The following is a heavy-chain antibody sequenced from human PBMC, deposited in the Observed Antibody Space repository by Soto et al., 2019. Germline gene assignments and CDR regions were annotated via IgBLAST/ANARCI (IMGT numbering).Heavy chain of an antibody. CDR2: IKSKADGTTT. V-gene: IGHV3-15*01. CDR3: ADDVPGGGYPLDY. D-gene: IGHD1-26*01. CDR1: GFTFSSAW. Sequence: EVQLVESGGGLVKPGGALRLSCAASGFTFSSAWMTWVRQAPGTGLEWVGHIKSKADGTTTNYAAPVKGRFTISRDDSENTLFLHMNSLKTEDTDVYYCADDVPGGGYPLDYWGQGALVTVSS. J-gene: IGHJ4*02.